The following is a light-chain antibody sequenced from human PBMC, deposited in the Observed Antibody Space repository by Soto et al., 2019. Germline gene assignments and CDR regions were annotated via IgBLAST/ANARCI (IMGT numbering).Light chain of an antibody. V-gene: IGKV3-20*01. J-gene: IGKJ5*01. Sequence: EFVLTQSPGTLSSSPGERATLSCRASQSLTNSFMAWYQRKPGQAPRLLIYDTSSRASGIPDRFSGSGSGTDFTLTISRLETEDFAVFYCQQYGTSEIIFGQGTRLEIK. CDR3: QQYGTSEII. CDR1: QSLTNSF. CDR2: DTS.